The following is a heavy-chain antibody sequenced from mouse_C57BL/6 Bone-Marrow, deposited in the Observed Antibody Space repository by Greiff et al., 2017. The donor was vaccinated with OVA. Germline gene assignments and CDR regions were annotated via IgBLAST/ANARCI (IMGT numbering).Heavy chain of an antibody. D-gene: IGHD3-3*01. J-gene: IGHJ1*03. CDR3: ARHGERGQWYFDV. V-gene: IGHV5-2*01. CDR1: EYDFPSHD. CDR2: INRDGGST. Sequence: EVQLLESGGGLVQPGESLKLSCESYEYDFPSHDMSWVRKTPEKRLELVAAINRDGGSTYYPDTIERRFIISSDNTSNTLYLQMSSLRSEDTAVYYCARHGERGQWYFDVWGKGTTVTVSS.